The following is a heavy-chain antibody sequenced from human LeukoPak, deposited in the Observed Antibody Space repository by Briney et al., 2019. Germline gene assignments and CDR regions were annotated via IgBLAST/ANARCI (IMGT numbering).Heavy chain of an antibody. Sequence: SETLSLTCTVSGGSISSYYWSWIRQPPGKGLEWIGYIYFSGSTNYNPSLKSRVTISVDTSKNQFSLKLSSVTAADTAVYYCAREAGYCSTSCQSKRIFDYWGQGTLVTVSS. J-gene: IGHJ4*02. V-gene: IGHV4-59*01. CDR2: IYFSGST. CDR1: GGSISSYY. D-gene: IGHD2-2*01. CDR3: AREAGYCSTSCQSKRIFDY.